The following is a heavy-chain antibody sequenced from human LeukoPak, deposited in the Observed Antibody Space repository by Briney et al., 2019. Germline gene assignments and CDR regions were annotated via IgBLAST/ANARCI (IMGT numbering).Heavy chain of an antibody. CDR1: GDSITGYY. CDR3: ARRFYYYNYYMDV. CDR2: IYYTGNT. Sequence: SETLSLTCSVSGDSITGYYWGWIRQPPGKGLEWIGNIYYTGNTYYNPSLKSRVTVSVDTSKNQFSLKLSSVTAADTAVYYCARRFYYYNYYMDVWGKGTTVTVSS. J-gene: IGHJ6*03. V-gene: IGHV4-39*07.